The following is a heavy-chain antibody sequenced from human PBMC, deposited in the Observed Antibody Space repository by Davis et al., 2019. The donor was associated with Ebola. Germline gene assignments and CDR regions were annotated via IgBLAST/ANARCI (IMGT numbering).Heavy chain of an antibody. CDR1: GYTFTGYY. V-gene: IGHV1-2*02. CDR3: ARGWDGSSWYGWSYYYGMDV. CDR2: INPNSGNT. D-gene: IGHD6-13*01. J-gene: IGHJ6*02. Sequence: ASVKVSCKASGYTFTGYYMHWVRQAPGQGLEWMGWINPNSGNTGYAQKFQGRVTMTRDTSISTAYMELSRLRSDDTAVYYCARGWDGSSWYGWSYYYGMDVWGQGTTVTVSS.